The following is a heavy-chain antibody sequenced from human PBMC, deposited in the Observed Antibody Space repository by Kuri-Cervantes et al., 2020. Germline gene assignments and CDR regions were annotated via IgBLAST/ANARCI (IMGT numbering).Heavy chain of an antibody. V-gene: IGHV3-7*03. J-gene: IGHJ6*02. CDR1: GFTFSSYW. D-gene: IGHD6-19*01. Sequence: GGSLRLSCAASGFTFSSYWMSWVRQAPGKGLEWVANIKQDGSEKYYVDSVKGRFTISRDNSKNSLYLQMNSLRTEDTALYYCAKDSGWYADYYYYGMDVWGQGTTVTVSS. CDR2: IKQDGSEK. CDR3: AKDSGWYADYYYYGMDV.